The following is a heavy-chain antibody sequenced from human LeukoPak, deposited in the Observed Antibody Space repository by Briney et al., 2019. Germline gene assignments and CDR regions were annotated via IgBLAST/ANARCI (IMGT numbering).Heavy chain of an antibody. D-gene: IGHD3-22*01. V-gene: IGHV4-59*01. CDR3: ARVASPYDTTPERYFDY. Sequence: SETLSLTCSVSGGSISSYYWIWIRQPPGKGLEWVGYIYYSGSTNYNPSLKSRLTISVDTSKSQFSLKLSSVTAADTAVYYCARVASPYDTTPERYFDYWGQGTLVTVSS. CDR1: GGSISSYY. CDR2: IYYSGST. J-gene: IGHJ4*02.